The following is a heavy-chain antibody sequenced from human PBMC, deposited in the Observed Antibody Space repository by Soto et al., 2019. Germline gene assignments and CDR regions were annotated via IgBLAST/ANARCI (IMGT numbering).Heavy chain of an antibody. CDR3: EPSLFYYGMEV. Sequence: GESLKISCKGSGYTFTNYWIGWVRQMPGKGLEWMGIIYPGDSDTKYNPSFQGQVTISADKSITTTYLRWTSLKASDTAIYYCEPSLFYYGMEVWGQGTTVTVSS. J-gene: IGHJ6*02. V-gene: IGHV5-51*01. CDR2: IYPGDSDT. CDR1: GYTFTNYW.